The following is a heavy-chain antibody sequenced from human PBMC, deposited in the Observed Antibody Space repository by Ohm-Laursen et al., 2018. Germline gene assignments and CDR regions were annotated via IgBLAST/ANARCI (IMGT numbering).Heavy chain of an antibody. D-gene: IGHD2-21*02. J-gene: IGHJ4*02. Sequence: ASVKVSCKASGYTFTGDYMHWGRQAPGQGLEWMGWINPNSGGTNYAQKFQCGVTMTRDTSISTAYMELSRLRSDDTAVYYCARDLLAYCGGDCSPNYWGQGTLVTVSS. CDR3: ARDLLAYCGGDCSPNY. CDR1: GYTFTGDY. CDR2: INPNSGGT. V-gene: IGHV1-2*02.